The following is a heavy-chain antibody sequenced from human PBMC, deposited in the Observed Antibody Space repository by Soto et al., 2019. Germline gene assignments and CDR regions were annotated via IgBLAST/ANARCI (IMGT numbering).Heavy chain of an antibody. CDR1: GGSISSSNW. J-gene: IGHJ3*02. D-gene: IGHD1-26*01. V-gene: IGHV4-4*02. Sequence: QVQLQESCPGLVKPSGTLSLTCAVSGGSISSSNWWSWVRKPPGKGLEWIGEIYHSGCTNYNPSLKSRVTISVEKSKSQFSLKLCSVTAADTAVYYCARTGEGYSGTFDIWVQGTIITDS. CDR2: IYHSGCT. CDR3: ARTGEGYSGTFDI.